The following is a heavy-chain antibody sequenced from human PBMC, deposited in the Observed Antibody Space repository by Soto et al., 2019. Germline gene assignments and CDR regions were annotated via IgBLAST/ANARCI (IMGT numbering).Heavy chain of an antibody. CDR2: IWWHGRDI. CDR3: AKDKRSCSSNSCYSVYSSSGPFDY. J-gene: IGHJ4*02. CDR1: GFSFSDYV. D-gene: IGHD2-2*01. Sequence: VWSLRVSCTASGFSFSDYVMHWVRQPPGKGMESGAVIWWHGRDIFYEGYAKGRFTISRDNSKNTIYLQMNSLRVEDTAVYYCAKDKRSCSSNSCYSVYSSSGPFDYWGQGTLVTV. V-gene: IGHV3-33*06.